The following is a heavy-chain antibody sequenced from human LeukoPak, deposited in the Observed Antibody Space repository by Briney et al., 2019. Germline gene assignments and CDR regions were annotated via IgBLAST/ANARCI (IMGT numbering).Heavy chain of an antibody. CDR1: GFTFSNYG. V-gene: IGHV3-30*02. Sequence: QTGGSLRLSCEASGFTFSNYGMHWVRRAPGKGLEWVAFTRYDGNSKYYADFVKGRFTVSRDNSKNTLYLQMNSLRAEDTAMYYCAKDGLYSTHERGFDSWGQGTLVTVSS. J-gene: IGHJ4*02. CDR3: AKDGLYSTHERGFDS. D-gene: IGHD2/OR15-2a*01. CDR2: TRYDGNSK.